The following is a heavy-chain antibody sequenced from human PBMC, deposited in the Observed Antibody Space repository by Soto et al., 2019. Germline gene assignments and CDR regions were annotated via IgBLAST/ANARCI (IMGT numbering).Heavy chain of an antibody. J-gene: IGHJ6*02. D-gene: IGHD6-13*01. CDR1: SFTFSNYA. CDR3: ARIGALGTYGMDG. Sequence: GGSLRLSCTASSFTFSNYAMTWVRQAPGKGLEWVSSISGSSGSTYYADSVKGRFSISRDNSKNTLYLQMNSLRAEDSALYYCARIGALGTYGMDGWGQGTTVTVSS. V-gene: IGHV3-23*01. CDR2: ISGSSGST.